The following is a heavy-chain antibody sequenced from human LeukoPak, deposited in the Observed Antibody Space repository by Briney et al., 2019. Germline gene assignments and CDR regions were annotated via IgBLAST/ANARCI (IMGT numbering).Heavy chain of an antibody. CDR3: ASRYYDILTGYLK. V-gene: IGHV4-34*01. CDR2: INHSGST. J-gene: IGHJ4*02. Sequence: SETLSLTCAVYGGSFSGYYWSWIRQPPGKGLEWIGEINHSGSTNYNPSLKSRVTISVDTSKNQFSLKLSSVTAADTAVYYCASRYYDILTGYLKWGQGTLSPSPQ. CDR1: GGSFSGYY. D-gene: IGHD3-9*01.